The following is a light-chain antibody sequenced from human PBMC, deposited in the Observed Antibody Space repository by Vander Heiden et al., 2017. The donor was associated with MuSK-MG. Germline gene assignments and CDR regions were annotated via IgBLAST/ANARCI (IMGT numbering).Light chain of an antibody. CDR1: ASDIGDYNF. J-gene: IGLJ1*01. Sequence: QSALTQPASVSGSPGQSITISCIGSASDIGDYNFVSWYQQHPGEAPILLLYDVSHRPSGVSNRFSGSKSGNTASLTISGLQGEDAADYYCSSYTSTNTPYVFGTGTRVTVL. V-gene: IGLV2-14*03. CDR3: SSYTSTNTPYV. CDR2: DVS.